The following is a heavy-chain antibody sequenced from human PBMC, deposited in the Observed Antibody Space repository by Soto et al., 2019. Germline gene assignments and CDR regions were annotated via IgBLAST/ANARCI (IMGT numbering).Heavy chain of an antibody. CDR2: ISSSSSYI. CDR1: GFTFSSYS. CDR3: ARGRKIEVAGYCDY. J-gene: IGHJ4*02. Sequence: EVQLVESGGGLVKPGGSLRLSCAASGFTFSSYSMTWVRQAPGKGLEWVSSISSSSSYIYYADSVKGRFTISRDNAKNALYLQMNSLRAEDTAVYYCARGRKIEVAGYCDYWGQGTLVTVSS. D-gene: IGHD6-19*01. V-gene: IGHV3-21*01.